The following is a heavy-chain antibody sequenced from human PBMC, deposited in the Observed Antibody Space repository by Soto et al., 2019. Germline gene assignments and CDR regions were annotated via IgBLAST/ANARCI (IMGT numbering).Heavy chain of an antibody. CDR2: IIPIFGTA. CDR3: ASWYYGSGSYYDSDF. Sequence: SVKVSCKASRGTFSSYAISWVRQAPGQGLEWMGGIIPIFGTANYAQKFQGRVTMTTDTSTSTAYMELRSLRSDDTAVYYCASWYYGSGSYYDSDFWGHGTLVTVSS. V-gene: IGHV1-69*05. D-gene: IGHD3-10*01. CDR1: RGTFSSYA. J-gene: IGHJ4*01.